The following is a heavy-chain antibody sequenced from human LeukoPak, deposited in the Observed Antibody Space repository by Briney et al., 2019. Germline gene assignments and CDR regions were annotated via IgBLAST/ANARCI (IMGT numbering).Heavy chain of an antibody. Sequence: ASVKVSCKASGYTFTSYYMHWVRQAPGQGLEWMGIINPSGGSTSYAQKFQGRVTMTRDMSTSTVYMELSSLRSEDTAVYYCARDYLGGYGSSGWYFDAFDIWGQGTMVTVSS. CDR1: GYTFTSYY. D-gene: IGHD6-19*01. CDR2: INPSGGST. CDR3: ARDYLGGYGSSGWYFDAFDI. J-gene: IGHJ3*02. V-gene: IGHV1-46*01.